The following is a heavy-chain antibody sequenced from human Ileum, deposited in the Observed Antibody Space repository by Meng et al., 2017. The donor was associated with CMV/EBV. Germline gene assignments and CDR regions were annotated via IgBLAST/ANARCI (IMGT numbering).Heavy chain of an antibody. CDR2: IYYSGSN. CDR3: ARDLVGFLEGFDP. J-gene: IGHJ5*02. CDR1: GGSITTNKYN. Sequence: RQQLKGARPGRVKPPESLHVTCGVSGGSITTNKYNWGGSRQPPGEGLEWIGRIYYSGSNYYNPSLKRRVTISRDTSKNPFSLQLTTVSAADTAVYYCARDLVGFLEGFDPWGQGTLVTVSS. D-gene: IGHD3-3*01. V-gene: IGHV4-39*06.